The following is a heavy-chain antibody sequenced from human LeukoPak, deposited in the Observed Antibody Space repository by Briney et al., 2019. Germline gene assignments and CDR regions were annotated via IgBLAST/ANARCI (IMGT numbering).Heavy chain of an antibody. CDR1: GFTFSSYA. CDR3: AKDKSQGIAAAGTLFDL. Sequence: GGSLRLSCAASGFTFSSYAMSWVRQAPGKGLEWVSAISGSGGSTYYADSVKGRFTISRDSSKNTLYLQMNSLRAEDTALYYCAKDKSQGIAAAGTLFDLWGRGTLVTVSS. D-gene: IGHD6-13*01. V-gene: IGHV3-23*01. CDR2: ISGSGGST. J-gene: IGHJ2*01.